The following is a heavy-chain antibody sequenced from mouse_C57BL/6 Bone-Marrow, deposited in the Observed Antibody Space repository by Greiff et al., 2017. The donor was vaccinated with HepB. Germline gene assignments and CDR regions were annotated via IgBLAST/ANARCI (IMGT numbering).Heavy chain of an antibody. CDR3: AEGSNYGYAMDY. J-gene: IGHJ4*01. CDR1: GFSLTSYG. CDR2: IWGGGST. V-gene: IGHV2-9*01. D-gene: IGHD2-5*01. Sequence: VMLVESGPGLVAPSQSLSITCTASGFSLTSYGVDWVRQPPGKGLEWLGVIWGGGSTNYNSALMSRLNTSKDNSKNQVFLKMNSLQTDDTAMYCCAEGSNYGYAMDYWGQGTSVTVSS.